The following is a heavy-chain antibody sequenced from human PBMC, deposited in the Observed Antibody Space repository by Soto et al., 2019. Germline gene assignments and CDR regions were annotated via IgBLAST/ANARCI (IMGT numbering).Heavy chain of an antibody. CDR1: GYSFTSYW. Sequence: GESLKISCKGSGYSFTSYWISWVRQMPGKGLEWMGRIDPSDSYTNYSPSFQGHVTISADKSISTAYLQWSSLKASDTAMYYCARMEDPTYLWFGESYGMDVWGQGTTVTVSS. V-gene: IGHV5-10-1*01. D-gene: IGHD3-10*01. J-gene: IGHJ6*02. CDR3: ARMEDPTYLWFGESYGMDV. CDR2: IDPSDSYT.